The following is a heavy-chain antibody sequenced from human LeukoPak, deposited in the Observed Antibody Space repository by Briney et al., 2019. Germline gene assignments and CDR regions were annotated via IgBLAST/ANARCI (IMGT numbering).Heavy chain of an antibody. CDR1: GGTFSNYA. J-gene: IGHJ4*02. D-gene: IGHD3-22*01. Sequence: SVKVSCKASGGTFSNYAFNWVRQAPGQGLEWMGGIIPIFGTADYAQKFQGRVTLTTDESTTTAYMELSSLRSEDTAVYYCVPDRSGYLSGSLPSYFDYWGQGTLVTVSS. CDR3: VPDRSGYLSGSLPSYFDY. CDR2: IIPIFGTA. V-gene: IGHV1-69*05.